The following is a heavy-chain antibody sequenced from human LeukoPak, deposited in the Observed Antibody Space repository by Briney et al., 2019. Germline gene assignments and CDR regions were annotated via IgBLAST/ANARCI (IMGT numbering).Heavy chain of an antibody. CDR2: IYYSGST. CDR3: VRKGDV. J-gene: IGHJ6*04. V-gene: IGHV4-39*01. CDR1: GGSISSSTFY. Sequence: SETLSLTCTVSGGSISSSTFYWDWIRQPPGKGLEWIGSIYYSGSTDYNPSLKSRVTISVDTSKNQFPLKLSSVTAADTAIYYCVRKGDVWGKGITVTISS.